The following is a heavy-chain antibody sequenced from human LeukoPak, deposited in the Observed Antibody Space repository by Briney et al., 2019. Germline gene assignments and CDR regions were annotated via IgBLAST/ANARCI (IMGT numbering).Heavy chain of an antibody. CDR1: GFTFSSYG. D-gene: IGHD3-10*01. CDR2: ISYDGSNK. V-gene: IGHV3-30*18. Sequence: GGSLRLSCEASGFTFSSYGMHWVRQAPGKGLEWVAVISYDGSNKYYADSVKGRFTISRDNSKNMLYLQMNSLRAEDTAVYYCAKEWFYYGSGSIFFDYWGQGTLVTVSS. CDR3: AKEWFYYGSGSIFFDY. J-gene: IGHJ4*02.